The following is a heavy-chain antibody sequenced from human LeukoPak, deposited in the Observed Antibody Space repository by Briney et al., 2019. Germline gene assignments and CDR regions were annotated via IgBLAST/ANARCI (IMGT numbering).Heavy chain of an antibody. CDR3: ATGPSGYFFNY. CDR2: ISSSGGTI. V-gene: IGHV3-11*04. D-gene: IGHD2-8*02. Sequence: PGGSLRLSCAASGFTFSDYYMTWIRQAPGQGPEWISYISSSGGTIFYADSEKGRFTISRDNAKNSVYLQMNSLRAEDTAVYYCATGPSGYFFNYWGQGTLVAVSS. CDR1: GFTFSDYY. J-gene: IGHJ4*02.